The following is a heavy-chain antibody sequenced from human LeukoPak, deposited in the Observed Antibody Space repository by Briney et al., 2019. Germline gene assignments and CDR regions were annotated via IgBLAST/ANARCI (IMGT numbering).Heavy chain of an antibody. Sequence: GGSLGLSCVASGLSFGNYLMDWVRQAPGKGLEWVGNIKQDGSEKYYVDSVKGRFTISRDNAKNSLYLDMNSLRVEDTAIYYCTRDFDPWGQGTLVTVSS. CDR3: TRDFDP. V-gene: IGHV3-7*01. J-gene: IGHJ5*02. CDR2: IKQDGSEK. CDR1: GLSFGNYL.